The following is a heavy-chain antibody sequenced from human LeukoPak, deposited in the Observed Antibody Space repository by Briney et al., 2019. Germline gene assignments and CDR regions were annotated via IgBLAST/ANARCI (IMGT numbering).Heavy chain of an antibody. CDR3: ARDRGYDFWSGPDY. CDR2: LNWNGGST. Sequence: GGSLRLSRAASGFTFDDYAMSWVRQAPGKGLEWVSGLNWNGGSTGYADSVKGRFTISRDNAKNSLYLQMNSLRAEDTALYYCARDRGYDFWSGPDYWGQGTLVTVSS. D-gene: IGHD3-3*01. CDR1: GFTFDDYA. J-gene: IGHJ4*02. V-gene: IGHV3-20*04.